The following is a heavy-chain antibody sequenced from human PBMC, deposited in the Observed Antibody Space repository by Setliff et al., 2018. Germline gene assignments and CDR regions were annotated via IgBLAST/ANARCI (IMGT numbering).Heavy chain of an antibody. Sequence: GSLRLSCAASGFTFSSYSMNWVRQAPGKGLEWVSYIKQDGSEKYYVDSVKGRFTISRDNAKNSLYLQMNSLRAEDTAVYYCARAREFGGGSYPTNFDYWGQGTLVTVSS. CDR2: IKQDGSEK. D-gene: IGHD1-26*01. J-gene: IGHJ4*02. V-gene: IGHV3-7*01. CDR3: ARAREFGGGSYPTNFDY. CDR1: GFTFSSYS.